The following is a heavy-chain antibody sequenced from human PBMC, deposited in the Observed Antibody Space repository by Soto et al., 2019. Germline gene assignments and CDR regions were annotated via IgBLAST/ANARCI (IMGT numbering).Heavy chain of an antibody. CDR1: GDMVVGNTPT. D-gene: IGHD3-10*01. Sequence: SQALLLTGAMSGDMVVGNTPTWNWVRQSASRGREGLGRTYYRSKWNNDYAESVKSRLTINPDTSKNEFYLQLNSVNPEETAVYYCARGRGFLSEALDIWGRGTMAHVSS. CDR3: ARGRGFLSEALDI. CDR2: TYYRSKWNN. J-gene: IGHJ3*02. V-gene: IGHV6-1*01.